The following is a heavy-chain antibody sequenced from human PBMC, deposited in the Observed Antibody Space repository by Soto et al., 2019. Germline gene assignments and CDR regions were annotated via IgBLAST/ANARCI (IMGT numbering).Heavy chain of an antibody. CDR2: INNDGSLT. D-gene: IGHD3-16*01. J-gene: IGHJ4*02. Sequence: EVRLVESGGDLVQPGGSLRLSCAASGLTFNDHWMHWVRQAPGKGLLWVSRINNDGSLTNYADSVKGRFTTSRDNARNTMYLQMNSLRAYDTAVYYCARGGGGLTDYWGQGTLVTVSS. CDR3: ARGGGGLTDY. CDR1: GLTFNDHW. V-gene: IGHV3-74*01.